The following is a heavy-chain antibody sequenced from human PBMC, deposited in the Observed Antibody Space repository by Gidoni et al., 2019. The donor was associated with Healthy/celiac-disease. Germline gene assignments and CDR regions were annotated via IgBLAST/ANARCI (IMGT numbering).Heavy chain of an antibody. J-gene: IGHJ4*02. D-gene: IGHD3-9*01. V-gene: IGHV3-23*01. CDR2: ISGSGGST. Sequence: EVQLLESGGGLVQPGGSLRLSCAASGFTFSSYAMRWVRQAPGKGLEWVSAISGSGGSTYYADSVKGRFTISRDNSNNTLYLQMNSLRAEDTAVYYCAKRLYYDILTGYPFDYWGQGTLVTVSS. CDR3: AKRLYYDILTGYPFDY. CDR1: GFTFSSYA.